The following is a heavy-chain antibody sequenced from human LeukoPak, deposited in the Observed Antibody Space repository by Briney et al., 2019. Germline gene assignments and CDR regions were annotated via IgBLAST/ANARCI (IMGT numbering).Heavy chain of an antibody. Sequence: GGSLRLSCAASGFTFSRYWMSWVRQAPGRGLEWVANIRDDGSDKYYVDPVKGRFTISRDNAKNSLYLQMNSLRAEDTAVYYCARGQDWNHGYWGQGTLVTVSA. CDR2: IRDDGSDK. D-gene: IGHD1-1*01. CDR1: GFTFSRYW. CDR3: ARGQDWNHGY. V-gene: IGHV3-7*01. J-gene: IGHJ4*02.